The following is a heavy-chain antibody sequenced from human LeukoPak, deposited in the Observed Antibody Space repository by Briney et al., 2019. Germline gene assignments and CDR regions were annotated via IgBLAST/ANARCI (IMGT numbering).Heavy chain of an antibody. D-gene: IGHD2-2*02. Sequence: GASVKVSFKASGYTFTSYRISWVRQAPGQGLEWMGWISAYNGNTNYAQKLQGRVTMTTDTSTSTAYMELRSLRSDDTAVYYCARDGVGWAIAIPHFDYWGQGTLVTVSS. CDR1: GYTFTSYR. CDR2: ISAYNGNT. V-gene: IGHV1-18*04. CDR3: ARDGVGWAIAIPHFDY. J-gene: IGHJ4*02.